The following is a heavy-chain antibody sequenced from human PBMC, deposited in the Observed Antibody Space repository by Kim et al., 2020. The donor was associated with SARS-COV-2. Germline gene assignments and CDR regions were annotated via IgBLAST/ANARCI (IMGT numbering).Heavy chain of an antibody. CDR3: ARVVDDRGADY. Sequence: ANYAQKFQGRVTITADKATSTAYMELSSLRSEDTAVYYCARVVDDRGADYWGQGTLVTVSS. J-gene: IGHJ4*02. D-gene: IGHD1-26*01. V-gene: IGHV1-69*04. CDR2: A.